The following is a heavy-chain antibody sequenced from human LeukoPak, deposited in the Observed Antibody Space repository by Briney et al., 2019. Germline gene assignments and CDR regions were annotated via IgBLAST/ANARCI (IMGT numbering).Heavy chain of an antibody. V-gene: IGHV4-59*01. CDR2: IYYSGST. J-gene: IGHJ4*02. Sequence: PSETLSLTCTGSGGSISSYYWSWIRQPPGKGLEWIGYIYYSGSTNYNPSLKSRVTISVDTSKNQFSLKLSSVTAADTAVYYCARIRFLEWLTPHYFDYWGQGTLVTVSS. D-gene: IGHD3-3*01. CDR1: GGSISSYY. CDR3: ARIRFLEWLTPHYFDY.